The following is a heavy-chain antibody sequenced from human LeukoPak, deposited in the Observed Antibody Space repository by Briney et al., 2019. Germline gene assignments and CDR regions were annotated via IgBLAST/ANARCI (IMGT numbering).Heavy chain of an antibody. D-gene: IGHD1-26*01. CDR2: ISGYNGNT. CDR1: GYTFTSYG. CDR3: GRDLVYLVGATYVDY. J-gene: IGHJ4*02. Sequence: GASVKVSCKASGYTFTSYGISWVRQAPGQGLEWMGWISGYNGNTNYAQKFQGRVTMTTDTSTSTAYMELRSLRSDDTAVYYCGRDLVYLVGATYVDYWGQGTLVTVSS. V-gene: IGHV1-18*01.